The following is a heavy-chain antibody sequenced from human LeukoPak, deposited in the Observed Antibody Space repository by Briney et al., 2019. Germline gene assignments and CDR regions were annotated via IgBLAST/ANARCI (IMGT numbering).Heavy chain of an antibody. CDR3: ARAPVTSCRGAFCYPFYY. Sequence: GGSPRLSRAASGFTFSSYWMSWVRQAPGKGLEWVANIKQDGSEKYYVDSVKGRFTISRDNAKNTLYLQMNRLRVEDAAVYYCARAPVTSCRGAFCYPFYYWGQGTLVTVSS. J-gene: IGHJ4*02. CDR1: GFTFSSYW. CDR2: IKQDGSEK. V-gene: IGHV3-7*03. D-gene: IGHD2-15*01.